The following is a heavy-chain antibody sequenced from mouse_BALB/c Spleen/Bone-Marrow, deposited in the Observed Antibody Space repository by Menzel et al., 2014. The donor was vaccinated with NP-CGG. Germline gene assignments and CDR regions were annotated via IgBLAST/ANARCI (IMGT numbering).Heavy chain of an antibody. V-gene: IGHV7-3*02. J-gene: IGHJ3*01. D-gene: IGHD2-1*01. CDR3: ARDIGNYVRFAF. Sequence: VQLQQSGGGLVQPGGSLRLSCATSGFTFTDYYMSWVRQPPGKALEWLGFIRNKANGYTTEYSASVKGRFTISRDNSQSILYLQMNTLRAEDSATYYCARDIGNYVRFAFLGQATLVTVSA. CDR1: GFTFTDYY. CDR2: IRNKANGYTT.